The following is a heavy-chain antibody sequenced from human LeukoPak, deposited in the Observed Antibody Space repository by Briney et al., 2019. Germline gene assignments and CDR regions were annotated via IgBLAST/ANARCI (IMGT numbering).Heavy chain of an antibody. CDR1: GGSISSYY. CDR3: ARINDYGDYRFDY. D-gene: IGHD4-17*01. CDR2: IYYSGGT. V-gene: IGHV4-59*01. Sequence: SETLSLTCTVSGGSISSYYWSWIRQPPGKGLEWIGYIYYSGGTNYNPSLKSRVTISVDTSKNQFSLKLSSVTAADTAVYYCARINDYGDYRFDYWGQGTLVTVSS. J-gene: IGHJ4*02.